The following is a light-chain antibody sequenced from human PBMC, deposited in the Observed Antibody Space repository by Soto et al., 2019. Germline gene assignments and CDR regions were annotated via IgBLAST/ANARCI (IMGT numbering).Light chain of an antibody. CDR2: AAS. J-gene: IGKJ5*01. V-gene: IGKV1-39*01. CDR1: QSIRNY. Sequence: DIQMTQFPSSLSASVRDRVTITCRASQSIRNYLNWYQQKPGKAPKLLIYAASSLQSGVPSRFSGRGSGTDFTLTISSLQPEDFATYYCQQREHWPPITFGQGTRLEIK. CDR3: QQREHWPPIT.